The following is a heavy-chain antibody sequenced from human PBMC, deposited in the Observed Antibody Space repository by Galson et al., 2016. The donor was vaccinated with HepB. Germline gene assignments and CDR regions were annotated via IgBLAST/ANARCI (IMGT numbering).Heavy chain of an antibody. D-gene: IGHD4-17*01. CDR1: GFTFSNAW. Sequence: SLRLSCAASGFTFSNAWMSWVRQAPGKGLEWVGRIKSKTDGGTPDYIAPVKGRFTISRDDSKNTLYLQMNSLTTKDTAVYYCSTVSTTVLVSGFDCWGQGTLVTVSS. CDR3: STVSTTVLVSGFDC. J-gene: IGHJ4*02. CDR2: IKSKTDGGTP. V-gene: IGHV3-15*01.